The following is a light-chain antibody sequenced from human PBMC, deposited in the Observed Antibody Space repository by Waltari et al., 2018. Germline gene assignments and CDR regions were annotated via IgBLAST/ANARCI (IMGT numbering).Light chain of an antibody. CDR3: QQSYDTPYT. CDR2: WAS. Sequence: DIVMTQSPGSLAVSLGERATINCKSSRTLLYTYNNRNYLDWYQQRPGQSPKLLISWASTRESGVPDRFSGSGSGTDFTLTINSLQAEDVAVYYCQQSYDTPYTFGQGTKLEI. CDR1: RTLLYTYNNRNY. J-gene: IGKJ2*01. V-gene: IGKV4-1*01.